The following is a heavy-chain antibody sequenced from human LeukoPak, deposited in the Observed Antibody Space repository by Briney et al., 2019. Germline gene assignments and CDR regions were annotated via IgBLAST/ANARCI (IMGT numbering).Heavy chain of an antibody. CDR2: ISANSGGT. CDR3: ARGHYYGSGPNDY. Sequence: ASVKVSCKASGYTFTSYGISWVRQAPGQGLEWMGWISANSGGTNYAQKFQGRVTMTRDTSISTAYMELSRLRSDDTAVYYCARGHYYGSGPNDYWGQGTLVTVSS. V-gene: IGHV1-2*02. J-gene: IGHJ4*02. CDR1: GYTFTSYG. D-gene: IGHD3-10*01.